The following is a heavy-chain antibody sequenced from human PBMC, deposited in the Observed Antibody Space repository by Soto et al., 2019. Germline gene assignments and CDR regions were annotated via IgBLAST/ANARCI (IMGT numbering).Heavy chain of an antibody. CDR1: GYTFSSNA. V-gene: IGHV1-3*01. CDR3: ARATYTSGGSPTFAMDV. Sequence: ASVKVSCKASGYTFSSNAIHWVRQAPGQELEWMGWINGGNGYAKYSQNFQDRVTLTRDASASTTYMELSSLRSEDTAIFYCARATYTSGGSPTFAMDVWGQGITVTVSS. CDR2: INGGNGYA. D-gene: IGHD3-10*01. J-gene: IGHJ6*02.